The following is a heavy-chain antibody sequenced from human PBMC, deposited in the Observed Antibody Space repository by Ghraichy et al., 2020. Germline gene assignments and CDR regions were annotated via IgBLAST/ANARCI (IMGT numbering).Heavy chain of an antibody. J-gene: IGHJ4*02. V-gene: IGHV3-48*01. D-gene: IGHD1-26*01. CDR1: GFTFSSYS. CDR3: ATYPIVGASNYFDY. Sequence: GGSLRLSCAASGFTFSSYSMNWVRQAPGKGLEWVSYISSSSSTIYYADSVKGRFTISRDNAKNSLYLQMNSLRAEDTAVYYCATYPIVGASNYFDYWGQGTLVTVSS. CDR2: ISSSSSTI.